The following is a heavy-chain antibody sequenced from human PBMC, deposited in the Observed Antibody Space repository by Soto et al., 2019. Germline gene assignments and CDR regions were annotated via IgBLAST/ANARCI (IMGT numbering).Heavy chain of an antibody. J-gene: IGHJ5*02. CDR1: GGTFSSYA. CDR2: IIPIFGTA. D-gene: IGHD2-2*01. V-gene: IGHV1-69*13. Sequence: SVKVSCKASGGTFSSYAISWVRQAPGQGLEWMGGIIPIFGTANYAQKFQGRVTITADESTSTAYMELSSLRSEDTAVYYCAGIVVVPAAAYNWFDPGAREPWSPSPQ. CDR3: AGIVVVPAAAYNWFDP.